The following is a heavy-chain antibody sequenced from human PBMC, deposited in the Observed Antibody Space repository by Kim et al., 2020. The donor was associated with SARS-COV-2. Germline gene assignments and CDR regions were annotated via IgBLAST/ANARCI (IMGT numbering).Heavy chain of an antibody. V-gene: IGHV3-7*03. CDR1: GFTFSSYW. D-gene: IGHD3-10*01. J-gene: IGHJ6*02. CDR3: ARDIPITMVRGVNPYGMDV. Sequence: GGSLRLSCAASGFTFSSYWMSWVRQAPGKGVEWVANMKQDGSEKYHVDSVKGRFTISRDNAKNSLYLQMNSLRAEDTAVYYCARDIPITMVRGVNPYGMDVWGQGTTVTVSS. CDR2: MKQDGSEK.